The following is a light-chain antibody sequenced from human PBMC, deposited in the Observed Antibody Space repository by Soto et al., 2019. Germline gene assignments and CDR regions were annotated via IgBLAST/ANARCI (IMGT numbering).Light chain of an antibody. V-gene: IGKV3-11*01. J-gene: IGKJ5*01. CDR3: QQRSNWLIT. CDR2: IAS. Sequence: EIVLTQSPATLSLSPGERATLSCRASQSVSSYLAWYQQKPGQAPRLLMYIASTRATGIPDRFSGSGSGAGFTLTISSLEPEDFAVYYCQQRSNWLITFGQGTRLEIK. CDR1: QSVSSY.